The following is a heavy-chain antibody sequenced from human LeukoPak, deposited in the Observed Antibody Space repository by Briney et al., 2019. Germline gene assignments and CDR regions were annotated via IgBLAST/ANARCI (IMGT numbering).Heavy chain of an antibody. V-gene: IGHV3-21*01. Sequence: PGGSLRLSCAASGFSFRNYYINWVRQAPGQGLEWVSAISGSSDYIHYADSVKGRFTISRDNTKNSVFLQMNSLRVEDTAVYYCARDRPIYYDTSASDALDICGQGTMVTVSS. CDR2: ISGSSDYI. CDR1: GFSFRNYY. D-gene: IGHD3-22*01. CDR3: ARDRPIYYDTSASDALDI. J-gene: IGHJ3*02.